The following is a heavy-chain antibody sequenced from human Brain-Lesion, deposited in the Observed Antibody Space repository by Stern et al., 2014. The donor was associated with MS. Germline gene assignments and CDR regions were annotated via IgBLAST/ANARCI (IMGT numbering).Heavy chain of an antibody. D-gene: IGHD3-16*01. CDR1: GFSFNNYA. J-gene: IGHJ4*02. CDR3: AKDPWGVKYFDH. Sequence: EVQLVQSGGGLVQPGGSLRLSCAASGFSFNNYAMNRVRQAPGKGLEWVSFIRGSGGGTYYADSVKGRFTISRDNSKNTLYLQMNSLRAEDTAVYYCAKDPWGVKYFDHWGQGTLVTVSS. V-gene: IGHV3-23*04. CDR2: IRGSGGGT.